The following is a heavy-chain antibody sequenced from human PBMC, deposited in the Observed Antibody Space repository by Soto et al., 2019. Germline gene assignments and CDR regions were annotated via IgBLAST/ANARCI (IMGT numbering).Heavy chain of an antibody. V-gene: IGHV3-33*01. D-gene: IGHD7-27*01. Sequence: QVQLVESGGGVVQPGRSLRLSCVASGFTFSNYGMHWVRQAPGKGLEWVTVIWYDGTNKYYADSVMGRFTISRDNFKNMMVLQMNSRRAGETAVYCWGRTLGLTGDHYLGMDVWGQGTTVTVS. CDR3: GRTLGLTGDHYLGMDV. CDR2: IWYDGTNK. CDR1: GFTFSNYG. J-gene: IGHJ6*02.